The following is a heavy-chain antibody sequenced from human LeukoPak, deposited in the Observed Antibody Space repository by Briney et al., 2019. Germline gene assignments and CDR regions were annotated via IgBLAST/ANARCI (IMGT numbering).Heavy chain of an antibody. J-gene: IGHJ4*02. CDR3: ARAPSGCGGTCPSDH. D-gene: IGHD2-15*01. CDR2: IHDNGDS. Sequence: SETLSLTCTVSGGSISNYFWSWIRQPAGKGLEWIGRIHDNGDSNHNPSLKSRVPMSLDTSMTQVSLKLASVTAADTAVYYCARAPSGCGGTCPSDHWGPGTQVTVSS. V-gene: IGHV4-4*07. CDR1: GGSISNYF.